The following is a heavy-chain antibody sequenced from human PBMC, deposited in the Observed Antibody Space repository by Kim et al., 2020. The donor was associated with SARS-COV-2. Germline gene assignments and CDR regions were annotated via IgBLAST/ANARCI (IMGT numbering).Heavy chain of an antibody. CDR1: GFTFSSYA. Sequence: GGSLRLSCAASGFTFSSYAMHWVRQAPGKGLEWVAVISYDGSNKYYADSVKGRFTISRDNSKNTLYLQMNSLRAEDTAVYYCARALGGSYYYGMDVWGQGTTLTVSS. V-gene: IGHV3-30-3*01. D-gene: IGHD1-26*01. CDR3: ARALGGSYYYGMDV. CDR2: ISYDGSNK. J-gene: IGHJ6*02.